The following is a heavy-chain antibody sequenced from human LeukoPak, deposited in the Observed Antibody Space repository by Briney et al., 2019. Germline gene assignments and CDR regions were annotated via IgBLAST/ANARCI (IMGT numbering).Heavy chain of an antibody. Sequence: GGSLRLSCAASGFTFSSYWMSWVRQAPGKGREWVANIKQDGSEKYYVDSVKGRFTISRDNAKNSLYLQMNSLRAEDTAVYYCARGQLWFVAPFDYWGQGTLVTVSS. CDR2: IKQDGSEK. CDR3: ARGQLWFVAPFDY. V-gene: IGHV3-7*03. D-gene: IGHD5-18*01. CDR1: GFTFSSYW. J-gene: IGHJ4*02.